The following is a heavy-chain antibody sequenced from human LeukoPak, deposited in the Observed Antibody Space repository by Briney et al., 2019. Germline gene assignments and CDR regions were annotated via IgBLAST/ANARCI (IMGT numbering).Heavy chain of an antibody. J-gene: IGHJ3*02. CDR2: IYYSGST. CDR1: GGSISFYY. CDR3: VRSYDTSGYFHAFDI. Sequence: SETLSFTCTVSGGSISFYYWSWIRQPPGKGLEWIGYIYYSGSTTYNPSLKSRVTISVDASKTQFSLKLSSVTAADTAMYYCVRSYDTSGYFHAFDIWGQGTEVTVSS. V-gene: IGHV4-59*01. D-gene: IGHD3-22*01.